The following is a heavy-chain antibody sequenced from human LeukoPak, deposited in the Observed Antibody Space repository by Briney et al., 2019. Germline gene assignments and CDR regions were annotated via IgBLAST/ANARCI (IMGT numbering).Heavy chain of an antibody. V-gene: IGHV3-30*18. Sequence: PGGSLRLSCAASGFTFSSYGMHWVRQAPGKGLEWVAVISYDVSNKYYVDSVKGRFTISRDNSKNTLYLQMNSLRAEDTAVYYCAKDPPLAYSSSYFDYWGQGTLVTVSS. CDR1: GFTFSSYG. D-gene: IGHD6-13*01. CDR3: AKDPPLAYSSSYFDY. CDR2: ISYDVSNK. J-gene: IGHJ4*02.